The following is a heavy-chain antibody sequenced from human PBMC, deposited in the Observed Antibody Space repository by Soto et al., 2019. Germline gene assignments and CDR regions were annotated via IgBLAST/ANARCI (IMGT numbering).Heavy chain of an antibody. J-gene: IGHJ6*02. D-gene: IGHD1-1*01. CDR1: GGTFSSYA. V-gene: IGHV1-69*06. CDR3: ASRLEEDYYYYYGMDV. CDR2: IIPIFGTA. Sequence: RASVKVSCKASGGTFSSYAISWVRQAPGQGLEWMGGIIPIFGTANYAQKFQGRVTITADKSTSTAYMELSSLRSEDTAVYYCASRLEEDYYYYYGMDVWGQGTTVTVSS.